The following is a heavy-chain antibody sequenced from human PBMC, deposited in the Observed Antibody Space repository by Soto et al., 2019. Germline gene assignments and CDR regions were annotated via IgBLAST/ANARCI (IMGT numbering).Heavy chain of an antibody. Sequence: SETLSLTCAVYGGSFSGYYWSWIRQPPGKGLEWIGEINHSGSTNYNPSLKSRVTISVDTSKNQFSLKLSSVTAADTAVYYCARGLRGLWFGELSPDPWGQGTLVTVSS. CDR3: ARGLRGLWFGELSPDP. CDR2: INHSGST. CDR1: GGSFSGYY. J-gene: IGHJ5*02. D-gene: IGHD3-10*01. V-gene: IGHV4-34*01.